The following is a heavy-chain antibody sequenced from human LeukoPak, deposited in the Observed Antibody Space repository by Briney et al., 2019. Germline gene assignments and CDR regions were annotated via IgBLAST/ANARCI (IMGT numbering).Heavy chain of an antibody. V-gene: IGHV4-38-2*02. CDR1: GYSISSGYD. D-gene: IGHD6-19*01. Sequence: SETLSLTCTVSGYSISSGYDWGWIRQPPGKGLEWIGSMYHSGSTNYNASLKSRVTISVDTSKNQFSLKLSSVTAADTAVYYCARRNVGYRSGQLDYWGQGTLVTVSS. CDR2: MYHSGST. J-gene: IGHJ4*02. CDR3: ARRNVGYRSGQLDY.